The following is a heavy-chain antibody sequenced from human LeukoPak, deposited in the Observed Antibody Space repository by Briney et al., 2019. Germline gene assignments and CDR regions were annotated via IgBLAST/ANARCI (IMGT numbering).Heavy chain of an antibody. J-gene: IGHJ6*02. CDR2: INPSGGST. CDR3: ARVPGWDYYYAMDV. D-gene: IGHD2-15*01. CDR1: GYTFTSFY. Sequence: ASVKVSYKASGYTFTSFYMHWVRQAPGQGGEWMGIINPSGGSTSYAQKFQGRVTMTRDTSTSTVYMELSSLRSDDTAVYYCARVPGWDYYYAMDVWGQGTTVTVSS. V-gene: IGHV1-46*01.